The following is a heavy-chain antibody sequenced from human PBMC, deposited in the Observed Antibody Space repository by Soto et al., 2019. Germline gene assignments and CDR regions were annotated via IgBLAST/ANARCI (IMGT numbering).Heavy chain of an antibody. CDR2: ISYDGSNK. J-gene: IGHJ4*02. CDR1: GFTFSSYG. D-gene: IGHD1-26*01. V-gene: IGHV3-30*18. Sequence: PGGSLRLSCAASGFTFSSYGMHWVRQAPGKGLEWVAVISYDGSNKYYADSVKGRFTISRDNSKNTLYLQMSSLRAEDTAVYYCAKPRDSGSYYYFDYWGQGTLVTVSS. CDR3: AKPRDSGSYYYFDY.